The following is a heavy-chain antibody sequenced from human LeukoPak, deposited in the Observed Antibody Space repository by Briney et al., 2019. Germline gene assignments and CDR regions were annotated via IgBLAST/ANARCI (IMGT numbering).Heavy chain of an antibody. J-gene: IGHJ4*02. V-gene: IGHV1-2*02. Sequence: ASVKVSCKASGYTFTGYYMHWVRQAPGQGLEWMGWINPNSGGTNYAQKFQGRVTMTRDTSISTAYMELSRLRSDDTAVYYCARERGTDSSGPGALDYWGQGTLVTVSS. CDR2: INPNSGGT. CDR1: GYTFTGYY. D-gene: IGHD3-22*01. CDR3: ARERGTDSSGPGALDY.